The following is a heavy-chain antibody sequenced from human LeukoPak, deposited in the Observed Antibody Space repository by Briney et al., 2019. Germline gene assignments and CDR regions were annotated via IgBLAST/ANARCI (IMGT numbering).Heavy chain of an antibody. V-gene: IGHV1-69*13. CDR2: IIPIFGTA. CDR3: ASTIGGRRPEYFQH. Sequence: ASVKVSCKASGGTFSSYAISWVRQAPGQGLEWMGGIIPIFGTANYAQKFQGRVTITADESTSTAYMELSSLRSEDTAVYYCASTIGGRRPEYFQHWGQGTLVTVSS. J-gene: IGHJ1*01. CDR1: GGTFSSYA. D-gene: IGHD3-10*01.